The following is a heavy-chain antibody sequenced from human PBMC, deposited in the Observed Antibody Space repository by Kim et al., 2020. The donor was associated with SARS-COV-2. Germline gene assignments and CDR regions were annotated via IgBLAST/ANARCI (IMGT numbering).Heavy chain of an antibody. Sequence: SADSLKGRFSISRDNSKNTLYLQMNSLRAEDTAVYYCAKDLQLWQTTIHYWGQGTLVTVSS. V-gene: IGHV3-23*01. CDR3: AKDLQLWQTTIHY. D-gene: IGHD5-18*01. J-gene: IGHJ4*02.